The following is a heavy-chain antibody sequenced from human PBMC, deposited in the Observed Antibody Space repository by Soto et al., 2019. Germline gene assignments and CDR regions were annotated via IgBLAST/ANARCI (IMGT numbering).Heavy chain of an antibody. CDR1: GFTFSSYG. J-gene: IGHJ6*02. CDR3: AKGRGSGWTKGDYYYGMDV. D-gene: IGHD6-19*01. CDR2: ISYDGSNK. V-gene: IGHV3-30*18. Sequence: GGSLRLSCAASGFTFSSYGMHWVRQAPGKGLEWVAVISYDGSNKYYADSVKGRFTISRDNSKNTLYLQMNSLRAEDTAVYYCAKGRGSGWTKGDYYYGMDVWGQGTTVTVSS.